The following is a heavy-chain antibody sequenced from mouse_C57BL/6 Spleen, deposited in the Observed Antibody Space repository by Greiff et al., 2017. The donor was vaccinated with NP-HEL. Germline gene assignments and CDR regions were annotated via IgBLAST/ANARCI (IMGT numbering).Heavy chain of an antibody. Sequence: VQLQQSGAELVKPGASVKMSCKASGYTFTSYWITWVKQRPGQGLEWIGDIYPGSGSTNYNEKFKSKATLTVDTSSSTAYMQLSSLTSEDSAVFYWARRGYSNDVGFDYWGQGTTLTVSS. V-gene: IGHV1-55*01. CDR1: GYTFTSYW. CDR2: IYPGSGST. CDR3: ARRGYSNDVGFDY. J-gene: IGHJ2*01. D-gene: IGHD2-12*01.